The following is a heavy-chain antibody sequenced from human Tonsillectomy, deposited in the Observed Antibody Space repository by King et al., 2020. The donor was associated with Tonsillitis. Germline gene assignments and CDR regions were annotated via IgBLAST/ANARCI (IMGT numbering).Heavy chain of an antibody. J-gene: IGHJ5*02. D-gene: IGHD3-10*01. CDR1: GYTFIRHY. V-gene: IGHV1-46*01. CDR3: AREHSKSGSYWWIDP. Sequence: QLVQSGAEVKTPGASVKVSCKTSGYTFIRHYIHWVRQAPGQGLEWMGVINSNGGATTYAQKFQGRVTMTSDTSTSTDYMELSSLTSDDTAVYFCAREHSKSGSYWWIDPWGQGTRVTVPS. CDR2: INSNGGAT.